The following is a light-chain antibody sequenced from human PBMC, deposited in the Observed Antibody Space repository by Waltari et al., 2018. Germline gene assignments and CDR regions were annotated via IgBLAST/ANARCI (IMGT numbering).Light chain of an antibody. J-gene: IGKJ1*01. CDR3: QHYVRLPAT. V-gene: IGKV3-20*01. Sequence: EVVLTQSPGTLSLSPGERATLACRASQSVGTSLAWYQQNPGQAPRPRIYGASRRATGIPDRFSGSGSGTDFSLTISRREPEDFAVYYCQHYVRLPATFGQGTKVEI. CDR2: GAS. CDR1: QSVGTS.